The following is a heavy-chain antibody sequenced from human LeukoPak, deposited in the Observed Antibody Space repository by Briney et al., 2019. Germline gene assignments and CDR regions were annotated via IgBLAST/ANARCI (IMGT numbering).Heavy chain of an antibody. CDR3: AKDKVPAAYYYGMDV. Sequence: GRSLRLSCAASGFTFRSYGMHWVRQAPGKGLEWVAVISYDGSNKYYADSVKGRFTISRDNSKNTLYLQMNSLRAEDTAVYYCAKDKVPAAYYYGMDVWGKGTTVTVSS. J-gene: IGHJ6*04. CDR1: GFTFRSYG. V-gene: IGHV3-30*18. CDR2: ISYDGSNK. D-gene: IGHD2-2*01.